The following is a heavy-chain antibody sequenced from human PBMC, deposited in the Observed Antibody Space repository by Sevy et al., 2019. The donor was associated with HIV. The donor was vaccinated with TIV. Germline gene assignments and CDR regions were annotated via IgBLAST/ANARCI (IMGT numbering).Heavy chain of an antibody. D-gene: IGHD3-10*01. CDR2: IWYDGSNK. CDR3: ARDRGVRYFDY. CDR1: GFTFSRYG. Sequence: GGYLRLSCAASGFTFSRYGMHWVRQGPGKGLEWLAVIWYDGSNKYYADSVQGRFSISRDQSKNTLYLQMNSLRAEVKAVYYCARDRGVRYFDYWGQGTLVTVSS. V-gene: IGHV3-33*01. J-gene: IGHJ4*02.